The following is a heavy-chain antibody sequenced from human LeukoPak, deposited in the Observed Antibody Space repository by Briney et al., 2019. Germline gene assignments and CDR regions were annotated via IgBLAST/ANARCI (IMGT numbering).Heavy chain of an antibody. V-gene: IGHV4-38-2*02. J-gene: IGHJ5*02. CDR1: GYSISSVYQ. CDR2: IYHTGSA. Sequence: SDTLSLTCVVSGYSISSVYQWAWIRQSPGKGLEWIGSIYHTGSAHYNPPLQSRVTISVDTSNNKCSLRLNSVTAADPAVYYCARDPRWLTPDCTSTSCYESYFDPWGQGTLVTVSS. CDR3: ARDPRWLTPDCTSTSCYESYFDP. D-gene: IGHD2-2*01.